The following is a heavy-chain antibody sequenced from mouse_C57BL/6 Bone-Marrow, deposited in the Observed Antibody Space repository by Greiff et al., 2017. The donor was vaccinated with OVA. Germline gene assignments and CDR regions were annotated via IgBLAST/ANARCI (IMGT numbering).Heavy chain of an antibody. D-gene: IGHD1-1*01. Sequence: EVKLVESGGGLVKPGGSLKLSCAASGFTFSSYAMSWVRQTPEKRLEWVATISDGGSYTYYPDNVEGRFTISRDNAKNNLYLQMSDLKSEDTAMYYCAREVDAMDYWGQGTSVTVSS. V-gene: IGHV5-4*01. CDR1: GFTFSSYA. J-gene: IGHJ4*01. CDR2: ISDGGSYT. CDR3: AREVDAMDY.